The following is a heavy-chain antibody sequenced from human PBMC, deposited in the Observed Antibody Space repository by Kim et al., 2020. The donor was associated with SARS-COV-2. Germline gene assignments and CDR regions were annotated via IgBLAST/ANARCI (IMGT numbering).Heavy chain of an antibody. V-gene: IGHV3-48*03. CDR2: ISSSGSTI. CDR1: GFTFSSYE. Sequence: GGSLRLSCAASGFTFSSYEMNWVRQAPGKGLEWVSYISSSGSTIYYADSVKGRFTISRDNAKNSLYLQMNSLRAEDTAVYYCARVTYYYDSSGYYGAHDAFDIWGQRTMVTVSS. CDR3: ARVTYYYDSSGYYGAHDAFDI. J-gene: IGHJ3*02. D-gene: IGHD3-22*01.